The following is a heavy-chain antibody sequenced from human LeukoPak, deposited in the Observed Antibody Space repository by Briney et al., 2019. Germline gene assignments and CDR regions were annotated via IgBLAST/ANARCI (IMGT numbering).Heavy chain of an antibody. CDR1: GGSIISDVCY. Sequence: PGTLSLTCIGSGGSIISDVCYGGWIRLPPGEGLGWLGFLFFNGATKSNPSLSSRVTLSIDTSKNQFSLNLRSVTAADTAVYYCAREARFALPVVASGDFWGQGTLVTVSS. CDR3: AREARFALPVVASGDF. J-gene: IGHJ4*02. V-gene: IGHV4-39*07. CDR2: LFFNGAT. D-gene: IGHD3-22*01.